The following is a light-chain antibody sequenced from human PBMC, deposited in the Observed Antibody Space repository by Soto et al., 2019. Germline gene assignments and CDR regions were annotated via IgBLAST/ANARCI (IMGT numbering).Light chain of an antibody. Sequence: EVVLTQSPGTLSLSPGERATLSCRASQSVRTSDVTWYQHQPGQAPRLLIYGAFNRATDIPDRFNGSGSGTDFTLTISRLEAEDFAVYYCQHCGNSRYTFGQGTRLEIK. V-gene: IGKV3-20*01. CDR3: QHCGNSRYT. J-gene: IGKJ2*01. CDR1: QSVRTSD. CDR2: GAF.